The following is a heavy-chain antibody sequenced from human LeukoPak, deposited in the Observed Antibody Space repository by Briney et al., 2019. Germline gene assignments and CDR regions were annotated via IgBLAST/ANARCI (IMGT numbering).Heavy chain of an antibody. J-gene: IGHJ4*02. V-gene: IGHV3-23*01. CDR3: AKDRGYDLFDY. CDR2: ISGSGGST. Sequence: GGSLRLSCAASGFTFSSYAMSWVRRAPGRGVEWVSAISGSGGSTYYADSVKGRFTISRDNSKNTLYLQMNSLRAEDTAVYYCAKDRGYDLFDYWGQGTLVTVSS. D-gene: IGHD5-12*01. CDR1: GFTFSSYA.